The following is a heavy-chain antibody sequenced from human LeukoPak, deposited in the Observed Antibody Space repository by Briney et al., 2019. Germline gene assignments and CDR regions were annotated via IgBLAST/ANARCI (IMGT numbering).Heavy chain of an antibody. D-gene: IGHD1-26*01. Sequence: PGGSLRLSCAASGFTFSDYYTSWIRQAPGKGLEWVSYISSSGSTIYYADSVKGRFTISRDNAKNSLYLQMNSLRAEDTAVYYCARDDPIVGASNDYWGQGTLVTVSS. V-gene: IGHV3-11*04. CDR1: GFTFSDYY. CDR3: ARDDPIVGASNDY. CDR2: ISSSGSTI. J-gene: IGHJ4*02.